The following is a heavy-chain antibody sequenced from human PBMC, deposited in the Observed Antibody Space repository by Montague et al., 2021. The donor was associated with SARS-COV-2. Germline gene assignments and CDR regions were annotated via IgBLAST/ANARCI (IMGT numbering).Heavy chain of an antibody. CDR3: ARIRYDILTGYQTLFDY. Sequence: PALVKPTQTLTLTCTFSGFSLSTSGMCVSWIRQPPGKALEWLARIDWDDDKYYSTSLKTRLTISKDTSKNQVVLTMTNMDPVDTDTYYCARIRYDILTGYQTLFDYWGPGTLVTVSS. D-gene: IGHD3-9*01. V-gene: IGHV2-70*11. CDR1: GFSLSTSGMC. CDR2: IDWDDDK. J-gene: IGHJ4*02.